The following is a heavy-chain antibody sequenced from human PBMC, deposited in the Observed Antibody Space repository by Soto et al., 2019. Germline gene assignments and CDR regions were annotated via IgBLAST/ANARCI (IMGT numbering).Heavy chain of an antibody. D-gene: IGHD3-3*01. CDR2: IKQDGSEK. J-gene: IGHJ4*02. V-gene: IGHV3-7*01. CDR1: GFTFSSYW. Sequence: GGSLRLSCAASGFTFSSYWMSWVRQAPGKGLEWVANIKQDGSEKYYVDSVKGRFTISRDNAKNSLYLQMNSLRAEDTAVYYCARDKGSVVLGYYDFWSGPYYFDYWGQGTLVTVSS. CDR3: ARDKGSVVLGYYDFWSGPYYFDY.